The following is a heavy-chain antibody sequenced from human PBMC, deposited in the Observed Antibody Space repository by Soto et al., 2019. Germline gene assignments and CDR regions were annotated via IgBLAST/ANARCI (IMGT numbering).Heavy chain of an antibody. CDR3: ARDMVFVQYSYHHGMDVYGMDV. CDR2: INHSGST. D-gene: IGHD2-15*01. Sequence: SETLSLTCAVHGGSFSPYFWSWIRQPPGKGLEWIGEINHSGSTNYNPSLKSRVTISVDTSKNEFSLHLHSVTAADTAVYYCARDMVFVQYSYHHGMDVYGMDVWGQGTTVTVSS. V-gene: IGHV4-34*01. J-gene: IGHJ6*02. CDR1: GGSFSPYF.